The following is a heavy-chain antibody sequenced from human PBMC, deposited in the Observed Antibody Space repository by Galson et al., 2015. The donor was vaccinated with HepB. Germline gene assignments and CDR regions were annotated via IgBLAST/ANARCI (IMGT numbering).Heavy chain of an antibody. J-gene: IGHJ4*02. CDR1: GFTFSSYW. CDR2: ITNAGTGT. CDR3: VRDGSYKFDY. Sequence: SLRLSCAASGFTFSSYWMHWVRQAPGKGLVWVSRITNAGTGTTYADSVKGRFTISRDNAKNTLYLQLNSLRVEDTAVYYCVRDGSYKFDYWGQGSLVTVSS. V-gene: IGHV3-74*01. D-gene: IGHD1-14*01.